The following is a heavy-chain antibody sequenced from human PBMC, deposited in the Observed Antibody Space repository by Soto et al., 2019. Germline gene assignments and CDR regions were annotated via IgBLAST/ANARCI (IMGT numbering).Heavy chain of an antibody. CDR2: ISGSGGST. V-gene: IGHV3-23*01. D-gene: IGHD2-2*01. Sequence: GGSLRLSCAASGFTFSDYTMSWVRQAPGEGLEWVSTISGSGGSTYYADSVKGRFTISRDNSKNTLYLQMNSLRADDTALYYFPNPGDVVIVPPDRTWFDPWGQGTLVTVSS. CDR1: GFTFSDYT. J-gene: IGHJ5*02. CDR3: PNPGDVVIVPPDRTWFDP.